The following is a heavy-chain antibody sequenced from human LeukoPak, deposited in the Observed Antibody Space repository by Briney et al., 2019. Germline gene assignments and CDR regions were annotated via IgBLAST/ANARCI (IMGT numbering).Heavy chain of an antibody. CDR2: IYYSGST. CDR3: AREVGIAAAGPHFDY. J-gene: IGHJ4*02. D-gene: IGHD6-13*01. CDR1: GGSISSYY. Sequence: PSETLSLTCAVSGGSISSYYWSWIRQPPGKGLEWIGYIYYSGSTNYNPSLKSRVTISVDTSKNQFSLKLSSVTAADTAVYYCAREVGIAAAGPHFDYWGQGTLVTVSS. V-gene: IGHV4-59*01.